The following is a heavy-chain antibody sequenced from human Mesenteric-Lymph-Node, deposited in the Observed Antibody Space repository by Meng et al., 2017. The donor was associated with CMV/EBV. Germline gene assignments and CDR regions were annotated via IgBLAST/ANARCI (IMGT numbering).Heavy chain of an antibody. CDR1: GFTFSSYA. Sequence: GESLKISCAASGFTFSSYAMSWVRQAPEKGLEWVALISFDGSTEYYTDSVRGRFTISRDNSGSTLYLQMSSLTADDTALYYCVGEVGGRDFKNWGQGTLVTVSS. V-gene: IGHV3-30-3*01. D-gene: IGHD2/OR15-2a*01. J-gene: IGHJ4*02. CDR2: ISFDGSTE. CDR3: VGEVGGRDFKN.